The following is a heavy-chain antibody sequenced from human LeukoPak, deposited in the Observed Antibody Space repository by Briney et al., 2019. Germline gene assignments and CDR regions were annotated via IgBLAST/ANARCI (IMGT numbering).Heavy chain of an antibody. CDR2: IKQDGSEK. J-gene: IGHJ6*02. CDR1: GSTFSGYW. CDR3: ARGDGMDV. Sequence: PGGSLRLSCAASGSTFSGYWMSWVRQAPGKGLEWVANIKQDGSEKYYVDSVKGRFTISRDNAKNSLYLQMNSLRAEDTAVYYCARGDGMDVWGQGTTVTVSS. V-gene: IGHV3-7*01.